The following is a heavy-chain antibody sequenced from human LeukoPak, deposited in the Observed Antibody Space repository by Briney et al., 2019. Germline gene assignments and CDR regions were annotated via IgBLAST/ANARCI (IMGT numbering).Heavy chain of an antibody. CDR3: ALVRAAVDAFDI. J-gene: IGHJ3*02. V-gene: IGHV1-8*01. Sequence: ASVKVSCKASGYTFTSYDINWVRQATGQGLEWMGWMNPNSGNTGYAQKFQGRVTMTRNTSISTAYMELSSLRSEDTAVYYCALVRAAVDAFDIWGQGTMVTVSS. D-gene: IGHD2-2*01. CDR2: MNPNSGNT. CDR1: GYTFTSYD.